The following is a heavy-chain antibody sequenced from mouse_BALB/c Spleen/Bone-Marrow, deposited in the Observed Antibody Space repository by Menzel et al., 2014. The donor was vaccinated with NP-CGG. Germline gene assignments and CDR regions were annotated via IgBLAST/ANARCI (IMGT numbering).Heavy chain of an antibody. D-gene: IGHD2-3*01. CDR3: ARGGIYDGYSY. V-gene: IGHV1-7*01. CDR1: GYTFTNYW. J-gene: IGHJ3*01. CDR2: IDPSTGYT. Sequence: VQLQQSGAELAKPRASVKMSCKASGYTFTNYWMHWVKQRPVQGLEWIGYIDPSTGYTEYNQKFKDKATLTADKSSSTAYMQLSSLTSEDSAVYYCARGGIYDGYSYWGQGTLVTVSA.